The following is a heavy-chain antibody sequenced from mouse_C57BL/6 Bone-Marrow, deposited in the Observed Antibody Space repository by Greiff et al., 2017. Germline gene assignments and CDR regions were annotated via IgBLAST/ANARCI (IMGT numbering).Heavy chain of an antibody. CDR2: INYDGSST. CDR3: AREGPYLDY. J-gene: IGHJ2*01. Sequence: DVKLVESEGGLVQPGSSMKLSCTASGFTFSDYYMAWVRQVPEKGLEWVANINYDGSSTYYLDSLKSRFIISRDNAKNILYLQMSSLKSEDTATYYCAREGPYLDYWGQGTTLTVSS. V-gene: IGHV5-16*01. CDR1: GFTFSDYY.